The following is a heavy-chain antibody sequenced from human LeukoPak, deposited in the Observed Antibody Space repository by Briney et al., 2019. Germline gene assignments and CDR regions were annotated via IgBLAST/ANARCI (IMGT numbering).Heavy chain of an antibody. CDR1: GFTFSSYG. J-gene: IGHJ6*03. Sequence: PGGSLRLSCAASGFTFSSYGMHWVRQAPGKGLEWVAFIRYDGNNKYYADSVKGRFTISRDNSKNTLYLQMNSLRAEDTAVYYCAKDQAPPSYYYYMDVWGKGTTVTVSS. V-gene: IGHV3-30*02. CDR2: IRYDGNNK. CDR3: AKDQAPPSYYYYMDV.